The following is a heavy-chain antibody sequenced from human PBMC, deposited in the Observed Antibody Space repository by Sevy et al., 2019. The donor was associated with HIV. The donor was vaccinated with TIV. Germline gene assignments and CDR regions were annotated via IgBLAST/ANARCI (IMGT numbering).Heavy chain of an antibody. CDR1: GFTFSAYG. D-gene: IGHD2-8*02. CDR2: ISYGGSKK. CDR3: AKDQGGGYCTGGDCYFDY. Sequence: GGSLRLSCAASGFTFSAYGVHWVRQVPGQGLEWVAVISYGGSKKYYSDSVKGRFIISRDNSMNTLYLQIKCLGPEDTALYYCAKDQGGGYCTGGDCYFDYWGQGSLVTVSS. J-gene: IGHJ4*02. V-gene: IGHV3-30*18.